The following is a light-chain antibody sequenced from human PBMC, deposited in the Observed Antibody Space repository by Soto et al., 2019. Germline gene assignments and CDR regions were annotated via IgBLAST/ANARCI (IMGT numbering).Light chain of an antibody. V-gene: IGKV3-20*01. CDR2: GAS. CDR1: QSVSSSY. Sequence: EIVLTQSPGTLSWSPGERATLSCSASQSVSSSYLAWYQQKPGQAPRLLIYGASSRATGIPDRFSGSGSGTDFTLTISRLEPEDFAVYYCQQYGSSLFTFGPGTKVDIK. CDR3: QQYGSSLFT. J-gene: IGKJ3*01.